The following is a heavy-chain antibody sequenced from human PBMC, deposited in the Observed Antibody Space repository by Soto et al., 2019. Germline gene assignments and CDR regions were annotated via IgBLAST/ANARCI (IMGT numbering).Heavy chain of an antibody. CDR1: GGSFSGYY. D-gene: IGHD5-18*01. J-gene: IGHJ4*02. CDR3: ARGSGYSYGFDY. V-gene: IGHV4-34*01. CDR2: INHSGST. Sequence: SETLSLTCAVYGGSFSGYYWSWIRQPPGKGLEWIGEINHSGSTNYNPSLKSRVTISVDTSKNQFSLKLSSVTAADTAVYYCARGSGYSYGFDYWGQGXLVTVPS.